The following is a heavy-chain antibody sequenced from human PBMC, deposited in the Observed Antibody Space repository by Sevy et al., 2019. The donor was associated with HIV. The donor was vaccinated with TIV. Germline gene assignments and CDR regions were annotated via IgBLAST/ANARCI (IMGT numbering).Heavy chain of an antibody. V-gene: IGHV3-30*02. Sequence: GGSLRLSCAASGFTFNNYGMHWVRQAPGKGLEWVTFIRHDGSDEYYIDSVKGRFTISRDNSKNTVYLQMNSLRAEDTAVYYCARDRKVLLVVYAIPFDVFDIWGQGTMVTVSS. CDR1: GFTFNNYG. CDR3: ARDRKVLLVVYAIPFDVFDI. J-gene: IGHJ3*02. CDR2: IRHDGSDE. D-gene: IGHD2-8*02.